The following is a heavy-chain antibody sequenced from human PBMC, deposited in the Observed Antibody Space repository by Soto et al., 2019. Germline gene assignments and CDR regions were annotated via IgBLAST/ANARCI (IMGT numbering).Heavy chain of an antibody. Sequence: ALVKLSCKASGYSFTSYDINWGRQATGQGPEWMGWMNPNSGNTGYAQKFQGRVTMTRNTSISTAYMELSSLRAEDTAVYYCAKIWGYYGSGTYSIRGSSYYGMDVWGQGTTVTVSS. J-gene: IGHJ6*02. CDR2: MNPNSGNT. CDR1: GYSFTSYD. D-gene: IGHD3-10*01. V-gene: IGHV1-8*01. CDR3: AKIWGYYGSGTYSIRGSSYYGMDV.